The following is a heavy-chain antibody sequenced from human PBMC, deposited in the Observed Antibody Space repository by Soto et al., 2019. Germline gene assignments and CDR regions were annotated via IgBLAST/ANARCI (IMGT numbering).Heavy chain of an antibody. CDR3: AKARCSTTNCYVPDY. V-gene: IGHV3-23*01. D-gene: IGHD2-2*01. CDR1: GFTFSTYT. CDR2: ISGSGASP. J-gene: IGHJ4*02. Sequence: GGSLRLSCAASGFTFSTYTMSWVRRAPGKGLEWVSAISGSGASPSYADSVQGRFTISRDNPKRTLYLQMNNLRAEDTAVYYCAKARCSTTNCYVPDYWGQGTRVTVSS.